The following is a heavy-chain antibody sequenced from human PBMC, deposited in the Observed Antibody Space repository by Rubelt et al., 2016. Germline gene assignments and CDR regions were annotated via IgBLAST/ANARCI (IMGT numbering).Heavy chain of an antibody. D-gene: IGHD6-6*01. CDR1: GGTFSGYQ. Sequence: QVQLPQWGAGLLKPSETLSLTCAVYGGTFSGYQWSWIRQPPGKGLEWIGGINHRGITNHNPSLKSRVTISEDTPKNQFSLELTSVTAADTAVYYCARQRQLITARRWFDPWGQGTLVTVSS. CDR3: ARQRQLITARRWFDP. J-gene: IGHJ5*02. CDR2: INHRGIT. V-gene: IGHV4-34*01.